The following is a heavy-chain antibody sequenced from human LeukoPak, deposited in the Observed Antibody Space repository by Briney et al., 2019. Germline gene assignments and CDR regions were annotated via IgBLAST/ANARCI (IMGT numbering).Heavy chain of an antibody. D-gene: IGHD3-22*01. Sequence: GGSLRLSCAAFGFTFSDYYMDWVRQAPGKGLEWVGRARDKANSHTTVYAASVRGRFIISRDDSKSSLFLQMNGLKTEDTAVYFCARRGFSDSRGYYPDFDYWGRGTLVTVSS. V-gene: IGHV3-72*01. CDR3: ARRGFSDSRGYYPDFDY. J-gene: IGHJ4*02. CDR2: ARDKANSHTT. CDR1: GFTFSDYY.